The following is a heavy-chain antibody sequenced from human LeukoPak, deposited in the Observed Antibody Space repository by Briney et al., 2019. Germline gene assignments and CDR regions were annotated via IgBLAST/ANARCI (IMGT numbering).Heavy chain of an antibody. Sequence: SGTLSLTCAASGGSISSGGYSWSWIRQPPGKGLEWIGYIYHSGSTYYNPSLKSRVTISVDRSKNQFSLKLSSVTAADTAVYYCAARVRSGYDFDYWGQGTLVTVSS. V-gene: IGHV4-30-2*01. J-gene: IGHJ4*02. CDR3: AARVRSGYDFDY. CDR1: GGSISSGGYS. CDR2: IYHSGST. D-gene: IGHD5-12*01.